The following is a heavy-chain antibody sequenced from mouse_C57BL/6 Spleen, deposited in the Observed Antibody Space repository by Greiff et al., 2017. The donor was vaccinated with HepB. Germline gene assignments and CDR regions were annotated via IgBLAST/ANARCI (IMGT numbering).Heavy chain of an antibody. CDR1: GYTFTSYW. J-gene: IGHJ1*03. V-gene: IGHV1-69*01. CDR3: ARRGDYYYGPNWYFDV. CDR2: IDPSDSYT. Sequence: VQLQQSGAELVMPGASVKLSCKASGYTFTSYWMHWVKQRPGQGLEWIGEIDPSDSYTNYNHKFKGKSTLTVDKSSSTAYMQLSSLTSEDSAVYYCARRGDYYYGPNWYFDVWGTGTTVTVSS. D-gene: IGHD1-1*01.